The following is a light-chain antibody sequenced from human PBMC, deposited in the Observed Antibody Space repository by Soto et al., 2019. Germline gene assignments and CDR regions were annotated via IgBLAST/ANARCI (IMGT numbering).Light chain of an antibody. CDR1: SSNIGSYP. Sequence: QTVVTQPPSASGTPGQWVTISCSGSSSNIGSYPVNWYQQLPGTAPKLLIYTNNQRPSGVPDRFSGSKSGTSASLAISGLQSEDEADYYCAAWDDSLSGRVFGGGTKVTVL. CDR3: AAWDDSLSGRV. J-gene: IGLJ2*01. CDR2: TNN. V-gene: IGLV1-44*01.